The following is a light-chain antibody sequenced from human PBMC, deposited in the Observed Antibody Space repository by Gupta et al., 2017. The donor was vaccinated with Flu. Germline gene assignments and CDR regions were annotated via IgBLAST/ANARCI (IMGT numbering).Light chain of an antibody. Sequence: GERATINCKSSQSVLYSSNNKNQLAWYQQKPGHPPKLLIYWASTRESGVPDRFSGSGSGTDFTLTISSLQAEDVAVYHCQQYYNTPWTFGQGTKVEI. V-gene: IGKV4-1*01. CDR1: QSVLYSSNNKNQ. CDR2: WAS. J-gene: IGKJ1*01. CDR3: QQYYNTPWT.